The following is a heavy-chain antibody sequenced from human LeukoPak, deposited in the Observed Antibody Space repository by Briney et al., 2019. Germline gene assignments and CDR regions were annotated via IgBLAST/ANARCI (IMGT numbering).Heavy chain of an antibody. CDR1: GGSISSYY. D-gene: IGHD3-22*01. J-gene: IGHJ4*02. V-gene: IGHV4-4*09. Sequence: SETLSLTCTVSGGSISSYYWSWIRQPPGKGLEWIGNIYTSGSTNYNPSLKSRVTISVNPPKNQFSLKLSSVTAADTAVYYCARLSYYDSTVDYWGQGTLVTVSS. CDR2: IYTSGST. CDR3: ARLSYYDSTVDY.